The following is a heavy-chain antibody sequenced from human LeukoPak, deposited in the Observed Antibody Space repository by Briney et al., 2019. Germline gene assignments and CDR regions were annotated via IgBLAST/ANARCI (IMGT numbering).Heavy chain of an antibody. CDR2: ISYDGTNK. J-gene: IGHJ4*02. D-gene: IGHD6-13*01. CDR3: ARVHSSSWYTYYFDY. V-gene: IGHV3-30*03. CDR1: GFTFRSYG. Sequence: PGGSLRLSCAASGFTFRSYGMHWVRQAPGKGLDWVAVISYDGTNKYYADSVKGRFTISRDNSKNTLYLQMNSLRAEDTAVYYCARVHSSSWYTYYFDYWGQGTLVTVSS.